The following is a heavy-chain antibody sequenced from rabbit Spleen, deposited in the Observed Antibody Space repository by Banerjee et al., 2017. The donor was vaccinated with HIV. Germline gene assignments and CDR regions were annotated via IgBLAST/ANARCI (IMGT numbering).Heavy chain of an antibody. J-gene: IGHJ4*01. V-gene: IGHV1S45*01. D-gene: IGHD2-1*01. CDR3: ARGSAAMTMLIIGFYLNL. Sequence: QEQLEESGGDLVKPGASLTLTCTASGFSFSSSDYMCWVRQAPGKGLEWISCIAGGSGGFTYSATWAKGRFTCSKTSSTTVTLQMTSLTVADTATYFCARGSAAMTMLIIGFYLNLWGQGTLVTVS. CDR1: GFSFSSSDY. CDR2: IAGGSGGFT.